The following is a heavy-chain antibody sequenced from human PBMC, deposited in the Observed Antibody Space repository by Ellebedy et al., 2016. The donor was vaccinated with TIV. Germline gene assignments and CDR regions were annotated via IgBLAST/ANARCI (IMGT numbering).Heavy chain of an antibody. V-gene: IGHV4-38-2*02. Sequence: SETLSLXCTVSGYSISSGYYWDWIRQPPGKGLEWIGSIYHSGIIHYNPSLQSRVTISVDTSKNQFSLKLSSVTAADTAVYYCARDSGYGVTDLNYDSSGPLTLNWGQGTLVTVSS. CDR1: GYSISSGYY. D-gene: IGHD3-22*01. J-gene: IGHJ4*02. CDR3: ARDSGYGVTDLNYDSSGPLTLN. CDR2: IYHSGII.